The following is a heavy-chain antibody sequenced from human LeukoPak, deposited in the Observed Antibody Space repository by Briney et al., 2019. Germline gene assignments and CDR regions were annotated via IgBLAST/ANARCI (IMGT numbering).Heavy chain of an antibody. V-gene: IGHV1-69*06. CDR2: IIPIFGTA. CDR3: ARAPPYSSSSAPLDYYYMDV. CDR1: GGTFSSYA. J-gene: IGHJ6*03. Sequence: EASVKVSCKASGGTFSSYAISWVRQAPGQGLEWMGGIIPIFGTANYAQKFQGRVTITADKSTSTAYMELSSLRSEDTAVYYCARAPPYSSSSAPLDYYYMDVWGKGTTVTVSS. D-gene: IGHD6-6*01.